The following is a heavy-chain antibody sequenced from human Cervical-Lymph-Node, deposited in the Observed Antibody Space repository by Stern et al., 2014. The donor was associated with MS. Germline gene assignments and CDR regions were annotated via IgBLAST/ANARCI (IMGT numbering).Heavy chain of an antibody. CDR2: IYPGTSNP. CDR1: GYTFSKNW. J-gene: IGHJ6*02. CDR3: PRPPPRRSSNDPNFGLDV. D-gene: IGHD6-6*01. V-gene: IGHV5-51*03. Sequence: EVQLVESGAEVKKPRDSLKISCKGSGYTFSKNWIAWVRQMPGKGLEWMGIIYPGTSNPRSTPSCQDKVTMPADKSITTAYLQWNSLKAPDTAIYYCPRPPPRRSSNDPNFGLDVWGQGTTVTVSS.